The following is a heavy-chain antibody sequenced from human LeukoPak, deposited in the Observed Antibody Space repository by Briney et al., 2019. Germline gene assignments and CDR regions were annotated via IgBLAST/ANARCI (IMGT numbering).Heavy chain of an antibody. CDR2: ISSSSSYI. Sequence: GGSLRLSCAASGFTFSSYTMNWVRQAPGKGLEWVSSISSSSSYIYYADSVKGRFTISRDNAKNSLHLQMNSLRAEDTAVYYCARVKNHRGIAVAGSDYWGQGTLVTVSS. D-gene: IGHD6-13*01. CDR3: ARVKNHRGIAVAGSDY. CDR1: GFTFSSYT. J-gene: IGHJ4*02. V-gene: IGHV3-21*01.